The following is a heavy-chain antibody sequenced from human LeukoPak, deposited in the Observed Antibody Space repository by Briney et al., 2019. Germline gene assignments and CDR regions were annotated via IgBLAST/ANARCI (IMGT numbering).Heavy chain of an antibody. J-gene: IGHJ4*02. CDR3: AKCRGVIFGSFDY. D-gene: IGHD3-10*01. CDR2: ISGSGGSI. V-gene: IGHV3-23*01. CDR1: GFTFSSYG. Sequence: GGSLRLSCAASGFTFSSYGLSWVRQAPGKGLEWVAGISGSGGSIYYADSVKGRFTISRDNSKNTLYLQMNSLRAEDTAIYYCAKCRGVIFGSFDYWGQGTLVTVSS.